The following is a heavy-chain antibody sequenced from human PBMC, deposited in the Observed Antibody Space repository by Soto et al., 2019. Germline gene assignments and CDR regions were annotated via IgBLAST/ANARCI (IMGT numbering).Heavy chain of an antibody. V-gene: IGHV4-34*01. D-gene: IGHD3-16*02. CDR3: ARDRVYDYIWGSYPLDY. CDR1: GGSFSGYY. CDR2: INHSGRT. J-gene: IGHJ4*02. Sequence: QVQLQQWGAGLLKPSETLSLTCAVYGGSFSGYYWSWIRQPPGKGLEWIGEINHSGRTNYNPSLKSRVTISVDTSKNQFSLKLSSVTAADTAVYYCARDRVYDYIWGSYPLDYWGQGTLVTVSS.